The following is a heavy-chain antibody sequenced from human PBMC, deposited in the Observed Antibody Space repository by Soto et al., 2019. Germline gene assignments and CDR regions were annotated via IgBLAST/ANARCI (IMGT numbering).Heavy chain of an antibody. Sequence: GGSLRLSCAASGFTFSSYSMNWVRQAPGKGLEWVSSISSSSSYIYYADSVKGRFTISRDNAKNSLYLQMNSLRAEDTAVYYCARDTLSIAAAGTVWFDPWGQGTLVTVSS. CDR1: GFTFSSYS. D-gene: IGHD6-13*01. V-gene: IGHV3-21*01. CDR3: ARDTLSIAAAGTVWFDP. J-gene: IGHJ5*02. CDR2: ISSSSSYI.